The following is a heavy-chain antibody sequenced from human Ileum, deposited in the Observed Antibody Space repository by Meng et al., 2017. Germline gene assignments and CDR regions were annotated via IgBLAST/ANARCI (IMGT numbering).Heavy chain of an antibody. CDR3: VREYCNGNSCSYDPRYSFDI. Sequence: GESLKISCAASGFTFSDYYMTLIRQAPGKGLECVSYISRSGSTIYYADSVKGRFAVSRDNAKNALYLQMNSLRAEDTAVYYCVREYCNGNSCSYDPRYSFDIWGQGTMVTVSS. CDR1: GFTFSDYY. J-gene: IGHJ3*02. V-gene: IGHV3-11*04. CDR2: ISRSGSTI. D-gene: IGHD2-15*01.